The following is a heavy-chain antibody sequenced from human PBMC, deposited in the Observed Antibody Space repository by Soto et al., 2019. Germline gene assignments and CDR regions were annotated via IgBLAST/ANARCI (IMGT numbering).Heavy chain of an antibody. J-gene: IGHJ6*02. CDR3: ARGATLRFLEWLPDYYGMDV. V-gene: IGHV1-2*04. CDR1: GGGNLRDYR. Sequence: ASVTVSCQASGGGNLRDYRTTWVRRAPGQGLEWMGWINPKSGATNYAQKFQGWVTMTRDTSISTAYMELSRLRPDDTAVYYCARGATLRFLEWLPDYYGMDVWGQGTTVTVSS. CDR2: INPKSGAT. D-gene: IGHD3-3*01.